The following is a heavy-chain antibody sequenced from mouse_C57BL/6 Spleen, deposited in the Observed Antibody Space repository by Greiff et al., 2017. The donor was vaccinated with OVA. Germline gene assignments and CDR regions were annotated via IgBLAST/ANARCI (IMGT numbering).Heavy chain of an antibody. J-gene: IGHJ2*01. CDR2: ISSGGSYT. Sequence: EVQGVESGGDLVKPGGSLKLSCAASGFTFSSYGMSWVRQTPDKRLEWVATISSGGSYTYYPDSVKGRFTISRDNAKNTLYLQMSSLKSEDTAMYYCARMHYYGSSYLYYFDYWGQGTTLTVSS. CDR3: ARMHYYGSSYLYYFDY. V-gene: IGHV5-6*01. D-gene: IGHD1-1*01. CDR1: GFTFSSYG.